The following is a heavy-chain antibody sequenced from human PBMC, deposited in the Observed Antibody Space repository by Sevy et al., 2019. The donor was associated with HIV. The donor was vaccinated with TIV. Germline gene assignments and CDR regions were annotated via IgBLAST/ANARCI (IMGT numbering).Heavy chain of an antibody. V-gene: IGHV1-24*01. CDR1: GYTLTQFS. CDR2: FDPEDGDPEDGKT. CDR3: ATTKDYYDSSGYPFDY. Sequence: ASVKVSCKVSGYTLTQFSMHWVRQAPGKGLEWMTTFDPEDGDPEDGKTIYAQKFLGRVTMTEDTSTDTVYMELSSLRSDDTAVYYCATTKDYYDSSGYPFDYWGQGTLVTVSS. D-gene: IGHD3-22*01. J-gene: IGHJ4*02.